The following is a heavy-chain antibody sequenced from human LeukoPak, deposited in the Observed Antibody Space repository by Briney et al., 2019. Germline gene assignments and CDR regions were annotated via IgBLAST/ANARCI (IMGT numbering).Heavy chain of an antibody. D-gene: IGHD2/OR15-2a*01. Sequence: GESLKISGKASGYSFTSYWIGGVRQMPGKGLEWTGRIDPSDSYTNYSPSFQGHVTISADTSISTAYLQWSSLKASDTAMYYCARKGIERYYGMDVWGQGTTVTVS. V-gene: IGHV5-10-1*01. CDR3: ARKGIERYYGMDV. CDR1: GYSFTSYW. J-gene: IGHJ6*02. CDR2: IDPSDSYT.